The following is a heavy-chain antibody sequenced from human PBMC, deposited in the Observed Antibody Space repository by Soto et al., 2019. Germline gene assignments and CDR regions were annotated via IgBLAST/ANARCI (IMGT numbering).Heavy chain of an antibody. CDR2: ISYDGSNK. CDR1: GCNFSSYG. V-gene: IGHV3-30*18. Sequence: PHRLRYAASGCNFSSYGRRWVRQAPGKGLEWVAVISYDGSNKYYADSVKGRFTISRDNSKNTLYLQMNSLRAEDTAVYYWAKQYCSSTSCYWFPDYWGQGTLVTVSS. CDR3: AKQYCSSTSCYWFPDY. J-gene: IGHJ4*02. D-gene: IGHD2-2*01.